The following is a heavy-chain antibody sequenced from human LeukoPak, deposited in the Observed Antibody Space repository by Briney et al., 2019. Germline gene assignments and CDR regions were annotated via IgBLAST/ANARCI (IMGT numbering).Heavy chain of an antibody. CDR1: GFTFSSYA. Sequence: GGSLRLSCAASGFTFSSYAMTWVRQAPGKGLEWVSAISGSGGSTYYADSVKGRFTISRDYSKNTLYLQMNSLRAEDTAVYYCAKGGEYNWNYVYYYYYMDVWGKGTTVTVSS. CDR2: ISGSGGST. V-gene: IGHV3-23*01. D-gene: IGHD1-7*01. J-gene: IGHJ6*03. CDR3: AKGGEYNWNYVYYYYYMDV.